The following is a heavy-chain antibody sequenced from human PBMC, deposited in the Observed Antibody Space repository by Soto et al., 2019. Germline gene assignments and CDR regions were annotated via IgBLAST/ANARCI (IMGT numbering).Heavy chain of an antibody. J-gene: IGHJ3*02. CDR2: INHSGST. V-gene: IGHV4-34*01. D-gene: IGHD3-3*01. Sequence: QVQLQQWGAGLLKPSETLSLTCAVYGGSFSGYYWSWIRQPPGKGLEWIGEINHSGSTNYNPSLKSRVTISADTSKNQFSLKLSSVTAADTAVYYCARVDGYDFWSGYYPDAFDIWGQGTMVTVSS. CDR1: GGSFSGYY. CDR3: ARVDGYDFWSGYYPDAFDI.